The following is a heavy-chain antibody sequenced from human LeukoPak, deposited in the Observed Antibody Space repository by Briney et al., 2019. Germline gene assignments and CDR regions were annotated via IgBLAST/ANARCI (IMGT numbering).Heavy chain of an antibody. J-gene: IGHJ4*02. CDR1: GSRFTNYW. V-gene: IGHV5-51*01. D-gene: IGHD5-24*01. CDR2: INPNNSDT. Sequence: GASLQICCQGSGSRFTNYWSGWGRPLAGKGLEWVGIINPNNSDTRYSPCFQGQVTISTDKSISNAYLQWSSLKASDTALYYCARVEDDNNFFDYWGQGTLVTVSS. CDR3: ARVEDDNNFFDY.